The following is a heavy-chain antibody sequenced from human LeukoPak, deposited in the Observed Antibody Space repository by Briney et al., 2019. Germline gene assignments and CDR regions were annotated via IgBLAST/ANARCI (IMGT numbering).Heavy chain of an antibody. J-gene: IGHJ6*02. Sequence: KTSETLSLTCTVSGGSISSSSYYWGWIRPPPGKGLEWIGSIYYSGSTYYNPSLKSRVTISVDTSKNQFSLKLSSVTAADTAVYYCASLSYCSSTSCYHYYGMDVWGQGTTVTVSS. CDR1: GGSISSSSYY. CDR2: IYYSGST. CDR3: ASLSYCSSTSCYHYYGMDV. D-gene: IGHD2-2*01. V-gene: IGHV4-39*01.